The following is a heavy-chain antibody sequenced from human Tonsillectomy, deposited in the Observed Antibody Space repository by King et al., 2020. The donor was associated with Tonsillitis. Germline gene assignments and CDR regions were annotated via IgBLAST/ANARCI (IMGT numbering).Heavy chain of an antibody. CDR1: GGPFTTET. CDR3: ARDTIPRSRAVFDI. Sequence: QVQLVQSGAEVKKPGSSVKVSCKASGGPFTTETLSWVRQAPGQGLEWMGGIIPIFGAAKYTQKFQDRLTISADESTSTAYMDLSSLTPDDTAMYYCARDTIPRSRAVFDIWGQGTMVIVSS. CDR2: IIPIFGAA. J-gene: IGHJ3*02. D-gene: IGHD5-24*01. V-gene: IGHV1-69*01.